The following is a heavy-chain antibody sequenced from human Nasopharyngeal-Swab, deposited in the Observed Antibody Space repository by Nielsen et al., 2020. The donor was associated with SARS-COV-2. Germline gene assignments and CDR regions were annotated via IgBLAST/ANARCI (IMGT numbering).Heavy chain of an antibody. J-gene: IGHJ4*02. Sequence: SLRLSCAVSGGSISSGGYSWSWIRQPPGKGLEWIGYIYHSGSTYYNPSLKSRVTISVDRSKNQFSLKLSSVTAADTAVYYCARGGVVPWFDYWGQGTLVTVSS. V-gene: IGHV4-30-2*01. CDR1: GGSISSGGYS. CDR3: ARGGVVPWFDY. D-gene: IGHD3-3*01. CDR2: IYHSGST.